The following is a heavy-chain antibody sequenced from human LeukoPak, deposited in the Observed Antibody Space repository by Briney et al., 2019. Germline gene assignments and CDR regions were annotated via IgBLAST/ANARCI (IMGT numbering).Heavy chain of an antibody. Sequence: PGGSLRLSCAASGFTFSSYAMHWVRQAPGKGLEWVAVISYDGSNKYYADSVKGRFTISRDNSKNTLYLQMNSLRAEDTAVYYCARDEAPGSIDYWGQGTLVTVSS. D-gene: IGHD3-10*01. CDR1: GFTFSSYA. J-gene: IGHJ4*02. CDR3: ARDEAPGSIDY. V-gene: IGHV3-30-3*01. CDR2: ISYDGSNK.